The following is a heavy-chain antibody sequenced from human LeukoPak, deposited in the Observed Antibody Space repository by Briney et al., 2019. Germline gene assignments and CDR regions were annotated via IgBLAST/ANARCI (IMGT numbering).Heavy chain of an antibody. V-gene: IGHV1-2*02. D-gene: IGHD2-15*01. J-gene: IGHJ3*02. CDR2: INPNSGGT. Sequence: ASVTVSCKASGYTFTGYYMHWVRQAPGQGLEWMGWINPNSGGTNYAQKFQGRVTMTRDTSISTAYMELSRLRSDDTAVYYCAREGYCSGGSCYNDAFDIWGQGTMVTVSS. CDR1: GYTFTGYY. CDR3: AREGYCSGGSCYNDAFDI.